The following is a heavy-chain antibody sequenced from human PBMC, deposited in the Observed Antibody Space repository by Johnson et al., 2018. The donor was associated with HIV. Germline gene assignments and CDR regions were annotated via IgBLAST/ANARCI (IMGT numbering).Heavy chain of an antibody. D-gene: IGHD3-10*01. V-gene: IGHV3-30-3*01. CDR2: ISHDGSNK. Sequence: QMQLVESGGGVVRPGGSLRLSCAASGFNVDDDALSWVRQVPGKGLEWVAVISHDGSNKYYADSVKGRFTISRDNAKNSLYLQMNSLRAEDTAVYYCAGGYGSGSGDACDIWGQGTMVTVSS. CDR1: GFNVDDDA. CDR3: AGGYGSGSGDACDI. J-gene: IGHJ3*02.